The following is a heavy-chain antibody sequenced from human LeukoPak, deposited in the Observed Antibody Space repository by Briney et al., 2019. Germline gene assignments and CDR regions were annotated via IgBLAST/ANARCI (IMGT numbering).Heavy chain of an antibody. J-gene: IGHJ4*02. CDR1: GYTFTGYY. Sequence: GASVKVSCKASGYTFTGYYMHWVRQAPGQGLEWMGWINPNNGGTNYAQKFQGRVTMTRDTSTTTAYMEVSRLRSDDTAVYYCASGYSYVSVYWGQGTLVTVSS. D-gene: IGHD5-18*01. V-gene: IGHV1-2*02. CDR2: INPNNGGT. CDR3: ASGYSYVSVY.